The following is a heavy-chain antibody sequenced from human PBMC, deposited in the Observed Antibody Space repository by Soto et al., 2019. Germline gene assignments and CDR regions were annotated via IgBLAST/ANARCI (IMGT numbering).Heavy chain of an antibody. J-gene: IGHJ5*02. D-gene: IGHD3-10*01. Sequence: SETLSLTCTVSGGSISSYYWSWIRQPPGKGLEWIGYIYYSGSTNYNPSLKSRVAISVDTSKNQFSLKLSSVTAADTAVYYCARGTWFGPSVSWFDPWGQGTLVTVSS. CDR1: GGSISSYY. CDR2: IYYSGST. V-gene: IGHV4-59*01. CDR3: ARGTWFGPSVSWFDP.